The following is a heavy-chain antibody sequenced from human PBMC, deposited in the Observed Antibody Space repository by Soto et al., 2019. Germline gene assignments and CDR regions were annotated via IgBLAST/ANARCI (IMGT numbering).Heavy chain of an antibody. CDR3: ASHTAHGRWADGIDY. CDR1: GYTFTSYW. Sequence: ESLKISCKASGYTFTSYWIAWVRQMPGKGLEWMGIIYPGDSDTRYSPSFQGQVSISVDKSISTAYLQWSSLKSSDTAIYYCASHTAHGRWADGIDYWGQGTLVTVSS. D-gene: IGHD4-17*01. J-gene: IGHJ4*02. V-gene: IGHV5-51*01. CDR2: IYPGDSDT.